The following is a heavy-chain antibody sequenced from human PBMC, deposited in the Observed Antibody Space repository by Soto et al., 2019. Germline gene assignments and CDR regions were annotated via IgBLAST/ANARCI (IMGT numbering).Heavy chain of an antibody. Sequence: GASVKVSCKASGGTFSSYAISWVRQAPGQGLEWMGGIIPIFGTANYAQKFQGRVTITADESTSTAYTELSSLRSEDTAVYYCARGAYYGSGSYYHLDYWGQGTLVTVSS. J-gene: IGHJ4*02. V-gene: IGHV1-69*13. D-gene: IGHD3-10*01. CDR3: ARGAYYGSGSYYHLDY. CDR1: GGTFSSYA. CDR2: IIPIFGTA.